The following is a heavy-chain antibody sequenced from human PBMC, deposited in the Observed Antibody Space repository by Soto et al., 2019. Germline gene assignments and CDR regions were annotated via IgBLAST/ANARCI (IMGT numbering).Heavy chain of an antibody. V-gene: IGHV4-30-2*01. CDR3: TKGGWCSGGTCYTAFDI. Sequence: QLQLQESGSGLVKPSQTLSLTCAVSGGSISSGGYSWSWIRQPPGKGLEWIGYIYHSGTYYNPSLKSRVTISLDRSKNQFSLKLTSMTAADTDVYYCTKGGWCSGGTCYTAFDIWGQGTMVTVSS. D-gene: IGHD2-15*01. CDR1: GGSISSGGYS. CDR2: IYHSGT. J-gene: IGHJ3*02.